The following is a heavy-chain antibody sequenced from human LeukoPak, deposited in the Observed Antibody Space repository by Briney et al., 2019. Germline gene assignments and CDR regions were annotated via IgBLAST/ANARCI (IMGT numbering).Heavy chain of an antibody. CDR2: IIPIFGTA. Sequence: SVKVSCKASGGTFSSYAISWVRQAPGQGLDWMGGIIPIFGTANYAQKFQGRVTITADESTSTAYMELSSLRSEDTAVYYCARGRGVLLWFGELLQTPNNWFDPWGQGTLVTVSS. J-gene: IGHJ5*02. D-gene: IGHD3-10*01. CDR1: GGTFSSYA. CDR3: ARGRGVLLWFGELLQTPNNWFDP. V-gene: IGHV1-69*01.